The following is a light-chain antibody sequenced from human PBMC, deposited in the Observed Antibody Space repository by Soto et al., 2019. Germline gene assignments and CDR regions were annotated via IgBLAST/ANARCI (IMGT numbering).Light chain of an antibody. CDR1: QSVLYSSNNKNY. V-gene: IGKV4-1*01. CDR2: WAS. J-gene: IGKJ1*01. CDR3: QQYYSTLRT. Sequence: DIVMTQSPDSLAVSLCERATINCKSSQSVLYSSNNKNYLAWYQQKPGQPPKLLIYWASTRESGVPDRFSGSGSGTDFTLTISSLQAEDVAVYYCQQYYSTLRTFGQGTKVDI.